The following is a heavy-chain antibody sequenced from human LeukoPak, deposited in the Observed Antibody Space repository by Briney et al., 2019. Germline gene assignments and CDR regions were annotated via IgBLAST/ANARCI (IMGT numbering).Heavy chain of an antibody. CDR1: GFTFGSYD. Sequence: GGSLRLSCVASGFTFGSYDMNWVRQAPGKGLEWVSGIGIAGDTYYPGSVKGRFTVCRDNAKKTLYLQMNSLRVEDTAVYYCARALDTAIVTGPGGFGGYWGQGTLVTVSS. D-gene: IGHD5-18*01. CDR2: IGIAGDT. V-gene: IGHV3-13*01. J-gene: IGHJ4*02. CDR3: ARALDTAIVTGPGGFGGY.